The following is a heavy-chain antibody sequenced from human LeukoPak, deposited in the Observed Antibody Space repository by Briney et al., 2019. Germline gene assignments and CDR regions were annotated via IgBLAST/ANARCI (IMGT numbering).Heavy chain of an antibody. CDR2: LVYDERI. V-gene: IGHV3-33*01. CDR1: GFPFSSYG. Sequence: GGSLRFSCAASGFPFSSYGMHWVRQAPGKGLEWVARLVYDERIDYANSVKGRFSISRDNSKNTLFLDMSDLRVEDTAVHYCARDLSAAFDFWGQGVLVTVSS. D-gene: IGHD6-19*01. J-gene: IGHJ4*02. CDR3: ARDLSAAFDF.